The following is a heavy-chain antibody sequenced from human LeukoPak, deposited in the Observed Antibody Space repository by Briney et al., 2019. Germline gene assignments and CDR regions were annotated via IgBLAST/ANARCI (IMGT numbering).Heavy chain of an antibody. D-gene: IGHD1-1*01. CDR3: AVETGTTGY. J-gene: IGHJ4*02. CDR1: GFTFTSTA. CDR2: IVVGSGNT. Sequence: SVKVSCKASGFTFTSTAMQWVRQARGQRLEWVGWIVVGSGNTNYAQKFQERVTITRDISTSTAYMELSSLRSEDTAVYYCAVETGTTGYWGQGTLVTVSS. V-gene: IGHV1-58*02.